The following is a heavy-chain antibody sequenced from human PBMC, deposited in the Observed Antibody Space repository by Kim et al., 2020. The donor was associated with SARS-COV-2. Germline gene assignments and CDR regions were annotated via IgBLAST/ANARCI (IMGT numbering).Heavy chain of an antibody. Sequence: GGSLRLSCAASGFTFSSYWMHWVRQAPGKGLVWVSRINSDGSSTSYADSVKGRFTISRDNAKNTLYLQINSLRAEDTAVYYCARVRGRYSYDNDYWGQGTLVTVSS. J-gene: IGHJ4*02. D-gene: IGHD5-18*01. V-gene: IGHV3-74*01. CDR1: GFTFSSYW. CDR3: ARVRGRYSYDNDY. CDR2: INSDGSST.